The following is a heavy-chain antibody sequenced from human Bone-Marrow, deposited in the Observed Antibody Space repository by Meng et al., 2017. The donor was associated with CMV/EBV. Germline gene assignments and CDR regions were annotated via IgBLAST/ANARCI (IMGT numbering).Heavy chain of an antibody. CDR1: GYSFTSYD. CDR3: VRSRWELGGGAFDI. J-gene: IGHJ3*02. V-gene: IGHV1-8*01. D-gene: IGHD1-26*01. CDR2: VNPNSGNT. Sequence: ASVKVSCKASGYSFTSYDINWVRQATGQGLEWMGWVNPNSGNTGYAQKFQGRVTMTRYTSISTAYMELSSLRSEDTAVYYCVRSRWELGGGAFDIWGQGTTATFSS.